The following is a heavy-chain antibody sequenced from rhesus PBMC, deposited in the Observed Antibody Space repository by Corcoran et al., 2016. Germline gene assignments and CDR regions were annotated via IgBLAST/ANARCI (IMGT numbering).Heavy chain of an antibody. D-gene: IGHD6-13*01. V-gene: IGHV4S9*01. J-gene: IGHJ4*01. CDR1: GGSISDNYY. Sequence: QVQLQESGPGLVKPSETLSLTCAVSGGSISDNYYWNWIRQPPGKGLEWIGKIYGGRGNTDYNPSLKSRVSISKDTSKNQFSLKGSSVTAADTAVFYCARVGISAGHQGDLWGQGLLVTVSA. CDR2: IYGGRGNT. CDR3: ARVGISAGHQGDL.